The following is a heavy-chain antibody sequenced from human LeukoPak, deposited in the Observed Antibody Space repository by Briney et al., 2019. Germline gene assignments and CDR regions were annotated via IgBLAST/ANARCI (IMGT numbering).Heavy chain of an antibody. V-gene: IGHV1-69*06. D-gene: IGHD6-19*01. CDR2: IIPVCGTA. J-gene: IGHJ4*02. Sequence: AVKVSCQASGCTFSSYAIRGVRQPPGQGLEWMGGIIPVCGTANYAQKFQGRATITADKSTSTAYMELSSLKSEDTAVYYCARDEGGSSGWTLEGYWGQGTLVTVSS. CDR3: ARDEGGSSGWTLEGY. CDR1: GCTFSSYA.